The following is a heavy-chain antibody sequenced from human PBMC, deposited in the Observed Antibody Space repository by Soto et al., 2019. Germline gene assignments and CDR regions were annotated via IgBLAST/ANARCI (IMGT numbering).Heavy chain of an antibody. J-gene: IGHJ6*02. CDR2: IYYSGST. V-gene: IGHV4-39*01. CDR1: GGSISSSSYY. D-gene: IGHD6-6*01. CDR3: ARPGGSSDDNYYGMDV. Sequence: PSETLSLTCTVSGGSISSSSYYWGWIRQPPGKGLEWIGSIYYSGSTYYNPSLKSRVTISVDTSKNQFSLKLSSVTAAGTAVYYCARPGGSSDDNYYGMDVWGPGITVTVSS.